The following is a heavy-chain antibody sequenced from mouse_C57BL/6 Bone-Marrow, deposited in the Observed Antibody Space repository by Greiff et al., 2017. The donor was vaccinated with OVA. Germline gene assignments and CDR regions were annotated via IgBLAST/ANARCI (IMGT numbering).Heavy chain of an antibody. J-gene: IGHJ4*01. Sequence: EVQLVESGGDLVKPGGSLKLSCAASGFTFSSYGMSWVRQTPEKRLEWVATISSGGGSTYFPDTVKGGFPIPRAKAKNTLYLQMSSLKSEDTAMYDCARHEYARDDWGQGTAVTVSS. CDR2: ISSGGGST. CDR1: GFTFSSYG. CDR3: ARHEYARDD. D-gene: IGHD5-1*01. V-gene: IGHV5-6*01.